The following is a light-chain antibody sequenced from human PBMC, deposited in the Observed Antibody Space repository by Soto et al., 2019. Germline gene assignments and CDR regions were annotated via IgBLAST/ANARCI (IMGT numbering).Light chain of an antibody. CDR2: DVS. CDR1: QGINTY. V-gene: IGKV1-27*01. Sequence: DIQMTQSPSSLSASVGDRVTITCRASQGINTYLAWYQQKPGKVPELLIYDVSTLQSGVPSWFSGSGSATEFTLTISSLQPEDFATYYCQKYNRAPFTFGPGTKVDLK. J-gene: IGKJ3*01. CDR3: QKYNRAPFT.